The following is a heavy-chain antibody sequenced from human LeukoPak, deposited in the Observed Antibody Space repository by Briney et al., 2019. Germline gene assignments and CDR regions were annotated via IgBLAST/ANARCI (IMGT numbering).Heavy chain of an antibody. J-gene: IGHJ5*02. CDR2: ISGSGGST. Sequence: GGSLRLSCAASGFTFSNAWMSWVRQAPGKRLEWVSAISGSGGSTYYADSVKGRFTISRDNSKNTLYLQMNSLRAEDTAVYYCAAVDVDTAFPWGQGTLVTVSS. V-gene: IGHV3-23*01. D-gene: IGHD5-18*01. CDR3: AAVDVDTAFP. CDR1: GFTFSNAW.